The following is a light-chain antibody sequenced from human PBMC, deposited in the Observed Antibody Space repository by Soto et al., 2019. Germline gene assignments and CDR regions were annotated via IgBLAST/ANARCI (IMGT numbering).Light chain of an antibody. Sequence: QAVVTQEPSVTVSPGGTVTLTCGSSTGAVTSGHYPYWFQQKPGQAPRTLIYDTSSKHSWTPARFSCSLLGGKAALTLSGAQPEDEAEYYCLLSYSGAHVVFGGGTKLTVL. CDR3: LLSYSGAHVV. V-gene: IGLV7-46*01. CDR2: DTS. J-gene: IGLJ2*01. CDR1: TGAVTSGHY.